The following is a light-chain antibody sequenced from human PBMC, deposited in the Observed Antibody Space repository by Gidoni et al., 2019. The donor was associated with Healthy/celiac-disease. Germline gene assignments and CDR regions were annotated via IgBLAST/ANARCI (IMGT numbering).Light chain of an antibody. CDR1: QGISSD. Sequence: DIQLTQSPSFLSASVGARVTITCRARQGISSDLAWYQQNPGEAPKLLIYAAATLQSGVTSSFSGSGSGTEFTLTISSLQPEDFSTEYCQQLNSYSITFGPGTKVEIK. CDR2: AAA. CDR3: QQLNSYSIT. J-gene: IGKJ3*01. V-gene: IGKV1-9*01.